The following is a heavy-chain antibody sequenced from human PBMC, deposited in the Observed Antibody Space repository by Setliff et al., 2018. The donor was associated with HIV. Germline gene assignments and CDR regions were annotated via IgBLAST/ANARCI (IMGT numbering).Heavy chain of an antibody. CDR1: GGSISSDDYY. Sequence: PSETLSLTCTVSGGSISSDDYYWNWIRQPPGKGREWIGYITYRGNAYYNPSLKSRVTISIDTYNNQISLRLSSVTAADTAMYYFVRDDYGYNGKGFDYWGPGTLVTVSS. V-gene: IGHV4-30-4*08. D-gene: IGHD4-17*01. CDR3: VRDDYGYNGKGFDY. CDR2: ITYRGNA. J-gene: IGHJ4*02.